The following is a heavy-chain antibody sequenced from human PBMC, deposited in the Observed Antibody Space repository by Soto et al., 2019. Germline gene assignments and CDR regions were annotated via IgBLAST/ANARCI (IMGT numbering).Heavy chain of an antibody. J-gene: IGHJ6*02. CDR2: IDPSDSYT. CDR1: GYSFTSYW. V-gene: IGHV5-10-1*01. CDR3: ARHVLRFLEWFPSLGVDV. Sequence: GESLKISWKGSGYSFTSYWISWVRQMPGKGLEWMGRIDPSDSYTNYSPSFQGHVTISADKSISTAYLQWSSLKASDTAMYYCARHVLRFLEWFPSLGVDVWGQGTTVTVSS. D-gene: IGHD3-3*01.